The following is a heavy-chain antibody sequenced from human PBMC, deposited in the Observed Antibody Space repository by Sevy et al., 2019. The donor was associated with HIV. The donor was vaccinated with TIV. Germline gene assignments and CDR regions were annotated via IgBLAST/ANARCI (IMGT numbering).Heavy chain of an antibody. Sequence: SETLSLTCAVSGGSIGSGGYSWSWIRQPPGKGLEWIGYIYHSGSTYYNPSLKSRVTISVDRSKNQFSLKLSSVTAADTAVYYCASQSGKDAFDIWGQGSMVTVSS. CDR2: IYHSGST. CDR3: ASQSGKDAFDI. CDR1: GGSIGSGGYS. J-gene: IGHJ3*02. D-gene: IGHD3-10*01. V-gene: IGHV4-30-2*01.